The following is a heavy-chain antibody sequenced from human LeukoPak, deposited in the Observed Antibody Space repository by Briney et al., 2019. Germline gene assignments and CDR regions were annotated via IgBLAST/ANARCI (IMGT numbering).Heavy chain of an antibody. D-gene: IGHD1-14*01. CDR1: GFTVITND. J-gene: IGHJ4*02. CDR3: ARGVEPLAANTLAY. CDR2: LYSDGNA. V-gene: IGHV3-53*01. Sequence: GGSLRLSCAASGFTVITNDMTWVRQAPGEGLEWVSVLYSDGNAKYADSVQGRFTISRDNSKNTLYLEMNSLSPDDTAVYYCARGVEPLAANTLAYWGQGTLVTVSS.